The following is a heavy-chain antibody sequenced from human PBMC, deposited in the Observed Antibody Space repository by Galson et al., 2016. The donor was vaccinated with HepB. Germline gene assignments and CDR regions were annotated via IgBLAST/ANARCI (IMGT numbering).Heavy chain of an antibody. D-gene: IGHD2-2*02. CDR2: IYAGGNT. CDR1: GFTVSYNY. V-gene: IGHV3-66*04. J-gene: IGHJ6*02. Sequence: SLRLSCAASGFTVSYNYMSWVRQAPGKGLECVSVIYAGGNTYYADSVKGRFTISRDNSKNTVYLQMNSLRAEDTAVYYRTRHLVPVVIRTYGLDVWGQGTTVTVSS. CDR3: TRHLVPVVIRTYGLDV.